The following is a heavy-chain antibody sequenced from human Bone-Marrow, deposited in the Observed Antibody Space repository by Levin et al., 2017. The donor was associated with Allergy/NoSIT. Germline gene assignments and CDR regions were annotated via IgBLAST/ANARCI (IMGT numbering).Heavy chain of an antibody. D-gene: IGHD3-22*01. CDR1: GFTFDDYS. Sequence: GESLKISCAASGFTFDDYSMYWVRQPPGKGLEWVSLITSDGDTTYYADSVKGRFTISRDNNKNSLYLQMNGLRIEDAALYYCAKGGDYYRIDYWGQGTLVTVSS. J-gene: IGHJ4*02. V-gene: IGHV3-43*01. CDR2: ITSDGDTT. CDR3: AKGGDYYRIDY.